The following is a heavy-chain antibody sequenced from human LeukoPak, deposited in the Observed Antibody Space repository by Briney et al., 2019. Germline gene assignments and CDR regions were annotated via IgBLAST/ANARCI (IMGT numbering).Heavy chain of an antibody. J-gene: IGHJ6*03. D-gene: IGHD1-26*01. CDR3: AADLGGSGSYSNYYYMDV. CDR1: GFTFTSSA. CDR2: IVVGSGNT. Sequence: SVKVSFKASGFTFTSSAMQWVRQARGQRLEWIGWIVVGSGNTNYAQKFQERVTITRDMSTNTAYMELSSLRSEDTAVYYCAADLGGSGSYSNYYYMDVWGKGTTVTISS. V-gene: IGHV1-58*02.